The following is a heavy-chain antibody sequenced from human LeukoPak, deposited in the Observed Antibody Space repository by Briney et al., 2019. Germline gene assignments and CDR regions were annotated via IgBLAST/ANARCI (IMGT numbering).Heavy chain of an antibody. Sequence: SETLSLTCTVSGGSISSYYWSWVRQPPGKGLEWIGFVYYTGSTNYSPSLKSRVTMSVDTSKSQFSLNLRSVTAADTAVYYCARYVPVKTGTTRASFDSWGQGTLVTVSS. D-gene: IGHD1-1*01. V-gene: IGHV4-59*12. J-gene: IGHJ4*02. CDR2: VYYTGST. CDR3: ARYVPVKTGTTRASFDS. CDR1: GGSISSYY.